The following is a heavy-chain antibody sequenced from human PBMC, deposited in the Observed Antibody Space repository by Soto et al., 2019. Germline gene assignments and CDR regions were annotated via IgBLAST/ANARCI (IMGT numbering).Heavy chain of an antibody. D-gene: IGHD2-21*01. CDR3: ARSYSRAIQY. V-gene: IGHV3-7*01. Sequence: EVQLVESGGGLVQPGGSLRLSCAASGFIFSSYWMRWVRQAPGKGLEWVASIKEDGSEEYYVDSVKGRFTISRDNANLSLYLQMNSLRAEDTAVYYFARSYSRAIQYWGQGTLVTVSS. CDR2: IKEDGSEE. CDR1: GFIFSSYW. J-gene: IGHJ4*02.